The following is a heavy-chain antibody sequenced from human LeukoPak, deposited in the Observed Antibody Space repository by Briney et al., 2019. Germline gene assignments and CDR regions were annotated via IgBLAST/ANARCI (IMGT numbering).Heavy chain of an antibody. CDR3: ARGRPIDY. CDR1: GFTFSSYA. Sequence: GGSLRLSCAASGFTFSSYAMHWVRQAPGKGLEYVSAISSNGGSTYYANSVKGRFTISRDNSKNTLYLQMGSLRAEDMAVYYCARGRPIDYWGQGTLVTVSS. J-gene: IGHJ4*02. CDR2: ISSNGGST. V-gene: IGHV3-64*01.